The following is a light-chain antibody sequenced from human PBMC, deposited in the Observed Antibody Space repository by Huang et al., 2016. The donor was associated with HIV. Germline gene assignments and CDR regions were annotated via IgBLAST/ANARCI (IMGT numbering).Light chain of an antibody. CDR1: QSLSRW. CDR3: QQYNLYSFT. V-gene: IGKV1-5*03. CDR2: EAS. J-gene: IGKJ2*01. Sequence: IQLTQSPSTLSASVGDRVTIPCRAGQSLSRWLAWYQQKPGKAPQLLIYEASSLASGVPSRFSGSGSETEFTLTISTLQPDDSATYYCQQYNLYSFTFGQGTKLEIK.